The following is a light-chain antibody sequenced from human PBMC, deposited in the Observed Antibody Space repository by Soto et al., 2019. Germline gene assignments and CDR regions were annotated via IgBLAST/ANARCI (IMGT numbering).Light chain of an antibody. V-gene: IGKV1-39*01. J-gene: IGKJ2*01. CDR1: QSISNS. Sequence: DIQMTQSPSSLSASVGDRVTITCRASQSISNSLNWYQQKTGEAPKFLIYSASTLQSGVPSRFSGGGSGTDFTLTISSLQPEDFATYYCQQSYSTPYTFGQGTKLEIK. CDR3: QQSYSTPYT. CDR2: SAS.